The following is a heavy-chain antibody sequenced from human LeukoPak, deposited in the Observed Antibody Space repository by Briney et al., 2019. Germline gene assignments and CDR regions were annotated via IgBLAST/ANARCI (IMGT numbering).Heavy chain of an antibody. J-gene: IGHJ4*02. V-gene: IGHV1-18*01. Sequence: ASVKVSCKASGYTFTSYGISWVRQAPGQGLEWIGWISAYNGNTNYAQKLQGRVTMTTDTSTSTAYMELRSLRSDDTAVYYCARRTSSVGSSVWSYFDYWGQGTLVTVSS. CDR2: ISAYNGNT. D-gene: IGHD3-10*01. CDR1: GYTFTSYG. CDR3: ARRTSSVGSSVWSYFDY.